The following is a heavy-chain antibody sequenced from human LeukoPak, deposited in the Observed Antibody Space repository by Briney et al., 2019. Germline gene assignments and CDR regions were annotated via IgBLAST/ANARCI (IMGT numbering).Heavy chain of an antibody. D-gene: IGHD5-12*01. CDR2: ISTTSSTI. V-gene: IGHV3-48*02. CDR3: ARDLYIVATRGDY. J-gene: IGHJ4*02. Sequence: GESLRLSCIASGFTFSNHNMNWVRQAPGKGLQWISYISTTSSTIYYADSVKGRFTISRDNAKNSLYLQMNSLRDEDTAVYYCARDLYIVATRGDYWGQGTLVTVYS. CDR1: GFTFSNHN.